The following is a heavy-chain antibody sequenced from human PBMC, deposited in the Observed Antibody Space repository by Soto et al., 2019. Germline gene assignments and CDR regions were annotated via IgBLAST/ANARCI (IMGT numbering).Heavy chain of an antibody. D-gene: IGHD6-6*01. V-gene: IGHV3-11*06. Sequence: GGSLRLSCAASGFTFSDYYMSWIRQAPGKGLEWVSYISSSSSYTNYADSVKGRFTISRDNAKNSLYLQMNSLRAEDTAVYYCARVSIAARRSAFDIWGQGTMVTVSS. J-gene: IGHJ3*02. CDR1: GFTFSDYY. CDR3: ARVSIAARRSAFDI. CDR2: ISSSSSYT.